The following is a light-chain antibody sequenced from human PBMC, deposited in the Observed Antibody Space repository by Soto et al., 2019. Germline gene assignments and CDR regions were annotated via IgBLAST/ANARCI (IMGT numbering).Light chain of an antibody. CDR1: QSLLHSNGYNY. J-gene: IGKJ2*01. CDR3: MQALQTRNT. Sequence: DIVMTQSPLSLPVTPGEPASISCRSSQSLLHSNGYNYLDWYLQKPGQSPQLLIYLGSNRASGVPDRFSGSGSGTDLTLNISRVEAEDVGVYYCMQALQTRNTFGQGTKLEIK. V-gene: IGKV2-28*01. CDR2: LGS.